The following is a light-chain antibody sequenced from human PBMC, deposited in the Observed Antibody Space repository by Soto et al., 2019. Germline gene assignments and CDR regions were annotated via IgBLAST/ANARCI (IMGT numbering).Light chain of an antibody. Sequence: EVVMRQSPAPLSFSQGEGATLSCRASRGIGDALAWYQHKPGQTPRLLLYGASNRATGIPDRFTGSGSGTDFTLTILRLEPEDSAVYYCQRYGSSGTFGQGTKVDIK. CDR3: QRYGSSGT. V-gene: IGKV3-20*01. CDR1: RGIGDA. J-gene: IGKJ1*01. CDR2: GAS.